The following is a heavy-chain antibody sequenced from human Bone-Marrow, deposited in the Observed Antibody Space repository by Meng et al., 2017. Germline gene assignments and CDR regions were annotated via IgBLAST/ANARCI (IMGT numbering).Heavy chain of an antibody. CDR2: IKSKTDGGTT. J-gene: IGHJ6*02. CDR3: TTDAAMVRGVISLRYYYGMDV. V-gene: IGHV3-15*01. Sequence: GESLKISCAASGFTFSNDWMSWVRQAPGKGLEWVVRIKSKTDGGTTDYAAHVKGRFTISRDDSKTTLYLQMNSLKTEDTAVYYCTTDAAMVRGVISLRYYYGMDVWGQGTTVTVSS. CDR1: GFTFSNDW. D-gene: IGHD3-10*01.